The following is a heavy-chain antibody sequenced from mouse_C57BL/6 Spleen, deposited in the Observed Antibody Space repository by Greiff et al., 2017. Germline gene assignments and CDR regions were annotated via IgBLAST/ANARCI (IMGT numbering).Heavy chain of an antibody. J-gene: IGHJ1*03. V-gene: IGHV1-55*01. Sequence: QVQLQQPGAELVKPGASVKMSCKASGYTFTSYWITWVKQRPGQGLEWIGDIYPGSGSTTYNEKFKSKATLTVDTSSSTAYMQLSSLTSEDSAVYYCARRGLIDAYVWGTGTTVTVSS. D-gene: IGHD3-1*01. CDR3: ARRGLIDAYV. CDR2: IYPGSGST. CDR1: GYTFTSYW.